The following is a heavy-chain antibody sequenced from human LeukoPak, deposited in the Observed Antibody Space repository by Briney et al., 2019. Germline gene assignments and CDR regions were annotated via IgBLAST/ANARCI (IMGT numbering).Heavy chain of an antibody. D-gene: IGHD1-7*01. V-gene: IGHV3-23*01. CDR1: GFTLSSYG. Sequence: PGGSLRLSCAASGFTLSSYGMSWVRQAPGKGLEWVSGMSGSAGSTYYAVSVKGRFTISRDISKNTLYLQMNSLRAEDTAVYYCAKDRTRFDPWGQGTLVTVSS. J-gene: IGHJ5*02. CDR2: MSGSAGST. CDR3: AKDRTRFDP.